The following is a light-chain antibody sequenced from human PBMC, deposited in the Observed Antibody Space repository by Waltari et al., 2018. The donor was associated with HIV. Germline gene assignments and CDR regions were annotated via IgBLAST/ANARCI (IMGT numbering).Light chain of an antibody. CDR1: KLGAKF. CDR2: QDK. CDR3: QAWDTSSVV. Sequence: SYEVPQPPSVSVSPGQPVSIRCSADKLGAKFASWYQQRPGQAPKLVIYQDKRRPSGIPERFSGSTSGNTATLTITGTQSMDEADYYCQAWDTSSVVFGGGTKLTVL. J-gene: IGLJ2*01. V-gene: IGLV3-1*01.